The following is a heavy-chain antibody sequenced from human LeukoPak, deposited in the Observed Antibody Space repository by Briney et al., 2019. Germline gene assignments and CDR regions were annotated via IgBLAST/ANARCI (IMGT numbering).Heavy chain of an antibody. CDR2: ITTGTIA. D-gene: IGHD3-10*01. Sequence: GGSLRLSCTTSGFTFSNYAFSWVRQAPGEGLDWVSAITTGTIAYYGDSVKGRFTISRDNSKNTLYLQMNSLRAEDTAVYYCARTTMVRGRSFDYWGQGTLVTVSS. CDR3: ARTTMVRGRSFDY. J-gene: IGHJ4*02. CDR1: GFTFSNYA. V-gene: IGHV3-23*01.